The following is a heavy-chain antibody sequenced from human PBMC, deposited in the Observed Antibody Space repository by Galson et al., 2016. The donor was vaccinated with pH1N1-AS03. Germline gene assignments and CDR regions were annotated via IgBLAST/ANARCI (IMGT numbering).Heavy chain of an antibody. CDR1: GYTFTSYY. J-gene: IGHJ6*02. Sequence: SVKVSCKASGYTFTSYYIHWVRQAPGQGREWMGIINPSDGNTNYAQRFQGRVTMTRDTSTSTVYMELSSLRSDDTAVHYCARVSAGLTGYYYAMDVWGQGTTVTVSS. CDR2: INPSDGNT. V-gene: IGHV1-46*01. D-gene: IGHD4/OR15-4a*01. CDR3: ARVSAGLTGYYYAMDV.